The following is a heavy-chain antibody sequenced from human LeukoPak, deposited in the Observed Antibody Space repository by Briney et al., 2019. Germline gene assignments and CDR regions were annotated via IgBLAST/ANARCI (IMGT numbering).Heavy chain of an antibody. D-gene: IGHD1-26*01. V-gene: IGHV3-23*01. Sequence: LAGGSLRLSCVPSGFTFTTYAMNWVRQAPGKGLEWASGITSGGRTYYADSVKGRFTISRDSSKNTLYLQMTSLRADDTALYYCARSIPPDFWGRGTLVTVSS. J-gene: IGHJ4*02. CDR3: ARSIPPDF. CDR1: GFTFTTYA. CDR2: ITSGGRT.